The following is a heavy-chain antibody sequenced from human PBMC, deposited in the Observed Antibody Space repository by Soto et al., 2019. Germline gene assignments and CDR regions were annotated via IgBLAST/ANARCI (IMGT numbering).Heavy chain of an antibody. Sequence: SGGSLRLSCAASGFTFSSYGMHWVRQAPGKGLEWVAVISYDGSNKYYADSVKGRFTISRDNSKNTLYLQMNSLRAEDTAVYYCAKEYGGGSYLHAFDIWGQGTMVTVSS. J-gene: IGHJ3*02. CDR3: AKEYGGGSYLHAFDI. CDR2: ISYDGSNK. V-gene: IGHV3-30*18. CDR1: GFTFSSYG. D-gene: IGHD1-26*01.